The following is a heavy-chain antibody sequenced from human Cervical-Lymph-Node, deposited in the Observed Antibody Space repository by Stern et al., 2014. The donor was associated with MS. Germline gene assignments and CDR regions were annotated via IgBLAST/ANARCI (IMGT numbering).Heavy chain of an antibody. V-gene: IGHV4-4*07. CDR2: ISTSGSP. CDR1: ADSISGDF. Sequence: QLQLQESGPGLVMPSETLSLTCSVSADSISGDFWAWIRQPAGMGPEWIALISTSGSPNYSPSLSSRLSISIDTSKMQFSLNLSSLTAADTAVYYCARESGFRNYFDNWGQGILVTVSS. D-gene: IGHD3-3*01. CDR3: ARESGFRNYFDN. J-gene: IGHJ4*02.